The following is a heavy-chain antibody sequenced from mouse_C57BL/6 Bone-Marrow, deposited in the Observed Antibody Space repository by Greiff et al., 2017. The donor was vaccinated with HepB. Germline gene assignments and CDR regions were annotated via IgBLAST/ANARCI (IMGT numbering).Heavy chain of an antibody. CDR2: ISYDGSN. V-gene: IGHV3-6*01. Sequence: ESGPGLVKPSQSLSLTCSVTGYSITSGYYWNWIRQFPGNKLEWMGYISYDGSNNYNPSLKNRISITRDTSKNQFFLKLNSVTTEDTATYYCARKARVTTYFDYWGQGTTLTVSS. J-gene: IGHJ2*01. D-gene: IGHD2-2*01. CDR3: ARKARVTTYFDY. CDR1: GYSITSGYY.